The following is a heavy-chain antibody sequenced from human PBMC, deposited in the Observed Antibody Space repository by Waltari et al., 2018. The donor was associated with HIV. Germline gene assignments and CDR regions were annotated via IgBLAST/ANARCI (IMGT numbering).Heavy chain of an antibody. V-gene: IGHV3-74*01. CDR3: ARGGHCSGISCYTGDYSYGLDV. CDR2: INADGSST. CDR1: GFTFISYW. J-gene: IGHJ6*02. D-gene: IGHD2-2*02. Sequence: EVQLVESGGGVVQPGGCLRLSCAASGFTFISYWIHWVRHAPGKGLVWVSRINADGSSTSYADSVKGRFTISRDNAKNTLYLQMNSLRAEDTAVYYCARGGHCSGISCYTGDYSYGLDVWGQGTTVTVSS.